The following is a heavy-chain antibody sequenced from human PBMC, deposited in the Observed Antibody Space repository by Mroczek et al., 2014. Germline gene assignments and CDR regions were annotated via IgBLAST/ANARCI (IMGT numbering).Heavy chain of an antibody. CDR3: ARGVEVQDGYFDY. J-gene: IGHJ4*02. CDR1: GGSISSYY. CDR2: IYYSGST. Sequence: QVQLQQWGPGLVKPSETLSLTCTVSGGSISSYYWSWIRQPPGKGLEWIGYIYYSGSTNYNPSLKSRVTISVDTSKNQFSLKLSSVTAADTAVYYCARGVEVQDGYFDYWGQGTLVTVSS. D-gene: IGHD3-10*01. V-gene: IGHV4-59*01.